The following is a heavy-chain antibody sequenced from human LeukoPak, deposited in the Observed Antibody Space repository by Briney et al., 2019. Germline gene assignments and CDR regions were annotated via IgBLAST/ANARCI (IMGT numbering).Heavy chain of an antibody. V-gene: IGHV4-59*12. CDR3: ARETKGAAAIDY. J-gene: IGHJ4*02. D-gene: IGHD6-13*01. CDR2: IYYSGST. CDR1: GGSISSYY. Sequence: SETLSLTCTVSGGSISSYYWNWIRQPPGKGLEWIGYIYYSGSTNYNPSLQSRVTMSVDSSKNQFSLKVNSVTAADTAVYYCARETKGAAAIDYWGQGTLVTVSS.